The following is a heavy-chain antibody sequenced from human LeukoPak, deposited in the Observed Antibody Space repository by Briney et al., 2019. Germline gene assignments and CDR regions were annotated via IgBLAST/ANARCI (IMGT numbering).Heavy chain of an antibody. Sequence: GRSLRLSCATCGFTFSNYWLSGVRQAPAKGREGVANIKQDGSEKHYVDSVKGRFTISRENAKNSLYLQLNSLRVDHMAVYYSAREGQITTGYYYYMDVWGKGSTVTVSS. CDR3: AREGQITTGYYYYMDV. V-gene: IGHV3-7*01. CDR1: GFTFSNYW. D-gene: IGHD3-16*01. CDR2: IKQDGSEK. J-gene: IGHJ6*03.